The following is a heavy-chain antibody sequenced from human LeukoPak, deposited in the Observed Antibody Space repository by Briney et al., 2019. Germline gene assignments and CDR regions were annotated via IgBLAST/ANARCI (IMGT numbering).Heavy chain of an antibody. CDR1: GGTFSSYA. D-gene: IGHD3-22*01. Sequence: GASVKVSCKASGGTFSSYAISWVRQAPGQGLEWMGGIIPIFGTANYAQKFQGRVTITTDESTSTAYMELSSLRSEDTAVYYCARGSGYYYDSSGLAAGYWGQGTLVTVSS. CDR2: IIPIFGTA. J-gene: IGHJ4*02. CDR3: ARGSGYYYDSSGLAAGY. V-gene: IGHV1-69*05.